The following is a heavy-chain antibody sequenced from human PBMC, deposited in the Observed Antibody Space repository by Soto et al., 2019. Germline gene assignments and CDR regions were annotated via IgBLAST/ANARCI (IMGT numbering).Heavy chain of an antibody. CDR2: ISYDGSNK. CDR1: GFTFSSYG. V-gene: IGHV3-30*03. J-gene: IGHJ4*02. CDR3: AIDRGAMEDFYFDS. D-gene: IGHD2-15*01. Sequence: SPRLSCAASGFTFSSYGMHWVRQAPGKGLEWVAVISYDGSNKYYADSVKGRFTISRDNSKNTLYLQMNSLRAEDTAVYYCAIDRGAMEDFYFDSWGQGYLVTVSA.